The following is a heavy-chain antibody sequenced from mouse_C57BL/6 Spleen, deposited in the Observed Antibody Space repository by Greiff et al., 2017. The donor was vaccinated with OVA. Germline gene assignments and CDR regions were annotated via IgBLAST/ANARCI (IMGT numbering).Heavy chain of an antibody. D-gene: IGHD2-3*01. CDR2: ISSGSSTI. V-gene: IGHV5-17*01. J-gene: IGHJ2*01. Sequence: EVKLMESGGGLVKPGGSLKLSCAASGFTFSDYGMHWVRQAPEKGLEWVAYISSGSSTIYYADTVKGRFTISRDNAKNTLFLQMTSLRSEDTAMYYCARAYDGYYFDYWGQGTTLTVSS. CDR3: ARAYDGYYFDY. CDR1: GFTFSDYG.